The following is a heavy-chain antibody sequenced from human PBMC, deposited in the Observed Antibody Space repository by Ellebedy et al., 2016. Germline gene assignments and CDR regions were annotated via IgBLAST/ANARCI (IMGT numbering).Heavy chain of an antibody. CDR2: ISGRDGST. CDR3: AKDIGGRGSRYSPAV. D-gene: IGHD3-9*01. V-gene: IGHV3-23*01. Sequence: GESLKISXAASGFPFSPHGMSWVRQAPGKGLERISGISGRDGSTYYADSVKGRFTISRDNSKNTVFLQMNSLRVEDTAVYYCAKDIGGRGSRYSPAVWGQGTTVTVSS. J-gene: IGHJ6*02. CDR1: GFPFSPHG.